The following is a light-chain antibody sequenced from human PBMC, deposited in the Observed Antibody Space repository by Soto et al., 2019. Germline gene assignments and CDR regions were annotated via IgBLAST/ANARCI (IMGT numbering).Light chain of an antibody. V-gene: IGKV3-11*01. CDR2: DVS. J-gene: IGKJ4*01. CDR1: QNFGNY. CDR3: QHRVHGAT. Sequence: EIVLTQSPATLSLYLGERATLSCRASQNFGNYLGWYQQKPGQAPRLLMSDVSRRATGIPARFSGSGSGTDFTLTISSLEPEDVAVYYCQHRVHGATFGGGTKVEIK.